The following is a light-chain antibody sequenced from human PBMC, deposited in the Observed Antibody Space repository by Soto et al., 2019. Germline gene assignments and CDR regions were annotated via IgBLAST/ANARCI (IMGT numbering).Light chain of an antibody. CDR1: QSISCC. Sequence: DIQMTQSPSTLPASVGDTVTITSRASQSISCCLAWYQQKPGKAPKRLIYDPSSLESAVPSRFSGSGSGRELTRTISSLQPDGFATYYCPQYNSSVLNVGVGTKVEVE. CDR3: PQYNSSVLN. V-gene: IGKV1-5*01. J-gene: IGKJ4*01. CDR2: DPS.